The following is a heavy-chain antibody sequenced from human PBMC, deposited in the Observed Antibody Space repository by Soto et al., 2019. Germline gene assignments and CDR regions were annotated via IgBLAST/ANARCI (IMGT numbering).Heavy chain of an antibody. CDR1: GFTFDDYA. V-gene: IGHV3-9*01. D-gene: IGHD6-6*01. CDR3: AKDIGVDSSSNYYYYGMDV. CDR2: ISWNSGSI. Sequence: EVQLVESGGGLVQPGRSLRLSCAASGFTFDDYAMHWVRQAPGKGLEWVSGISWNSGSIGYADSVKGRFTISRDNAKNSLYLQMNSLRAEDTALYYCAKDIGVDSSSNYYYYGMDVWGQGTTVTVSS. J-gene: IGHJ6*02.